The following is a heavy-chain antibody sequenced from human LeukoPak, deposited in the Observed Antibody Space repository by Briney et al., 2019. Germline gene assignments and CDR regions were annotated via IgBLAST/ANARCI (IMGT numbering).Heavy chain of an antibody. V-gene: IGHV4-59*01. CDR3: ARTTMVRGTYYMDV. J-gene: IGHJ6*03. CDR2: IHYSGST. Sequence: SETLSLTCTVSGGSINSYYWSWVRQPPGKVLQWIGCIHYSGSTNYNPSLKRRVTISVDTSKTQLSLKLSYVTAADTAVYYCARTTMVRGTYYMDVWGKGTTVTISS. CDR1: GGSINSYY. D-gene: IGHD3-10*01.